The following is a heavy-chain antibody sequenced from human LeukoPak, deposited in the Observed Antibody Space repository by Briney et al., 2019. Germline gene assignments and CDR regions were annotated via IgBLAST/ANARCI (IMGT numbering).Heavy chain of an antibody. CDR2: ISGYNGNT. J-gene: IGHJ6*03. CDR3: ARENYYYMDV. CDR1: GYTFTRYG. Sequence: ASVKVSCKASGYTFTRYGISWVRQAPGQGLEWMGWISGYNGNTNYAQKLQGRVTMTTDTSTSTAYMELRSLISDDTAVYYCARENYYYMDVWGKGTTVTVSS. V-gene: IGHV1-18*01.